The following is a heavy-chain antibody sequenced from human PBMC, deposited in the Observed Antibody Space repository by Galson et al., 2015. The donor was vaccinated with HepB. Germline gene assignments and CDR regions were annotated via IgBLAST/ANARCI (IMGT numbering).Heavy chain of an antibody. D-gene: IGHD2-15*01. Sequence: SVKVSCKAPGYTFTSDYIHWVRQAPGQGLEWMGLINPSGGSTTNAQKFQGRVTISVDTSKNQFSLKLSSVTAADTAVYYCARANVVVVAATRVPYGMDVWCQGTTVTVSS. CDR2: INPSGGST. CDR1: GYTFTSDY. J-gene: IGHJ6*02. CDR3: ARANVVVVAATRVPYGMDV. V-gene: IGHV1-46*01.